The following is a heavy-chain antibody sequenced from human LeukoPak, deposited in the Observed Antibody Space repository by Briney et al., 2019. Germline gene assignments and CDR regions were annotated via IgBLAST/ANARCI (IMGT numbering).Heavy chain of an antibody. J-gene: IGHJ4*02. D-gene: IGHD3-3*01. CDR2: ISGSGGST. Sequence: GGSLRLSCAASGFTFSSYAMSWVRQAPGKRLEWVSGISGSGGSTYYADSVKGRFTISRDNSKNTLYLQMNSLRAEDTAVYYCAKDRGVGVVDFHPDYVGYWGQGTLVTVSS. V-gene: IGHV3-23*01. CDR3: AKDRGVGVVDFHPDYVGY. CDR1: GFTFSSYA.